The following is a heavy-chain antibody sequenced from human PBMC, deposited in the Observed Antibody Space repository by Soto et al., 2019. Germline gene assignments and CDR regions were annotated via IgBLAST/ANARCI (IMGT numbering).Heavy chain of an antibody. Sequence: QITLKESGPTLVKPTQTLTLTCTFSGFSLSTRDVGVGWIRQPPGKALEWLTLLYWDDDNRYSPSLRRRLTLTTDTSKNQVVLTMTNMVPVDTATYYCAHGSGWLFDYWGPGTLVTVSS. CDR3: AHGSGWLFDY. V-gene: IGHV2-5*02. CDR1: GFSLSTRDVG. CDR2: LYWDDDN. D-gene: IGHD6-19*01. J-gene: IGHJ4*02.